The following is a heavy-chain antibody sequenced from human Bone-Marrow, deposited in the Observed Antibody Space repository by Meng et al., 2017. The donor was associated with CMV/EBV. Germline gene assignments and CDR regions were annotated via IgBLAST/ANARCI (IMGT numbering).Heavy chain of an antibody. V-gene: IGHV4-39*07. CDR2: IYYSGST. J-gene: IGHJ4*02. Sequence: SETLSLTCTVSGGSISSSSYYWGWIRQPPGKGLEWIGSIYYSGSTYYNPSLKSRVTISVDTSKNQFSLKLSSVTAADTAVYYCARAPMVRGAPFDYWGQGTLVTVSS. D-gene: IGHD3-10*01. CDR3: ARAPMVRGAPFDY. CDR1: GGSISSSSYY.